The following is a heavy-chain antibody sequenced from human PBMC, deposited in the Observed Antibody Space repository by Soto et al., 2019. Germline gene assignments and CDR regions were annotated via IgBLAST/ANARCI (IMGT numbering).Heavy chain of an antibody. CDR3: ARDRKGNYGSGSYPPPYYYYGMDV. Sequence: SVKVSCKASGGTFSSYAISWVRRAPGQGLEWMGGIIPIFGTANYAQKFQGRVTITADESTSTAYMELSSLRSEDTAVYYCARDRKGNYGSGSYPPPYYYYGMDVWGQGTTVTVSS. J-gene: IGHJ6*02. CDR1: GGTFSSYA. V-gene: IGHV1-69*13. CDR2: IIPIFGTA. D-gene: IGHD3-10*01.